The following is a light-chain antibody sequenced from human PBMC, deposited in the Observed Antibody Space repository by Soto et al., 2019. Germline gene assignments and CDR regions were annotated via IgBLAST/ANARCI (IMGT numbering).Light chain of an antibody. J-gene: IGKJ3*01. CDR2: SAS. CDR3: QQSYSAPLT. CDR1: ENIGNY. Sequence: DILLTQSPSSLSASVGDRVIITCRASENIGNYLNWYQQIPGRAPKPLVLSASRLQGGVPSRFSGSGSGTDFTLTITSLQTEDFATYYCQQSYSAPLTFGPGTKVDFK. V-gene: IGKV1-39*01.